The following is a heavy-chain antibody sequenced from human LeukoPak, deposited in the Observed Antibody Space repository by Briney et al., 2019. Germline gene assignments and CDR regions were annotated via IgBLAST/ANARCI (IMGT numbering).Heavy chain of an antibody. V-gene: IGHV4-59*12. CDR3: ARDSAGYSGYDYRNWFDP. CDR1: GGSISSYY. CDR2: IYYSGST. Sequence: SETLSLTCTVSGGSISSYYWSWIRQPPGKGLEWIGYIYYSGSTNYNPSLKSRVTISVDTSKNQFSLKLSSVTAADTAVYYCARDSAGYSGYDYRNWFDPWGQGTLVTVSS. J-gene: IGHJ5*02. D-gene: IGHD5-12*01.